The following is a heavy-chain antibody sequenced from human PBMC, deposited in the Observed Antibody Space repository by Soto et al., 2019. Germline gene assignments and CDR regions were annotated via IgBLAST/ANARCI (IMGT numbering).Heavy chain of an antibody. CDR1: GDSFSTFA. V-gene: IGHV1-69*06. D-gene: IGHD3-3*01. J-gene: IGHJ4*02. CDR3: ARSRLLDY. CDR2: VIPSYGKPA. Sequence: QAQLVQSGAEVKKPESSVKVSCKASGDSFSTFAFSWVRQAPGQGVEWMGAVIPSYGKPANYAHKFQDTVTITANKSTTTVYMEVRSLRSEDTAVYYCARSRLLDYWAQETPVTVSS.